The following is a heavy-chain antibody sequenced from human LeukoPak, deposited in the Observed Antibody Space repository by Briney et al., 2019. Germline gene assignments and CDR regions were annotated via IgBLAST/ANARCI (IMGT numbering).Heavy chain of an antibody. D-gene: IGHD6-19*01. V-gene: IGHV3-23*01. Sequence: GGSLRLSYAASGFTFSSYAMSWVRQAPGKGLEWVSAISGSGGSTYYADSVKGRFTISRDNSKNTLYLQMNSLRAEDTAVYYCAKDGQWLVRGWFDPWGQGTLVTVSS. CDR2: ISGSGGST. CDR3: AKDGQWLVRGWFDP. CDR1: GFTFSSYA. J-gene: IGHJ5*02.